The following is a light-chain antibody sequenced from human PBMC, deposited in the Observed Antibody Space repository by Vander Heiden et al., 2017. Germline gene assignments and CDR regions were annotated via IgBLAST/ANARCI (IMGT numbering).Light chain of an antibody. J-gene: IGKJ4*01. CDR1: QSLSRNF. CDR3: QQYDKLPLT. V-gene: IGKV3-20*01. Sequence: NVLTQSPGTLSLSPGQRATLSCSASQSLSRNFLAWYQQKPGQSPRLLIYGASNRAAGTPDRFSGSGSGTAFTLTISRLEPEDFAVYFCQQYDKLPLTFRGGTKVDLK. CDR2: GAS.